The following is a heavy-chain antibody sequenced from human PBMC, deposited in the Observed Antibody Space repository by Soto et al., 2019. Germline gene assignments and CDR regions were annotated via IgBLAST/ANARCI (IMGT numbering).Heavy chain of an antibody. V-gene: IGHV3-53*04. CDR2: IYSGGST. D-gene: IGHD2-15*01. CDR1: GFTVSSNY. Sequence: GGSLRLSCAGSGFTVSSNYMSWVRQAPGKGLEWVSVIYSGGSTYYADSVKGRFTISRHNSKNTLYLQMSSLRAEDTAVYYCARVLDGSGGSCYPYYFDEWGQGTLVTVSS. J-gene: IGHJ4*02. CDR3: ARVLDGSGGSCYPYYFDE.